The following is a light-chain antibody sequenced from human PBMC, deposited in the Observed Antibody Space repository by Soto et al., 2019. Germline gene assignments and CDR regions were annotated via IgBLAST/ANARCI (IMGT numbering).Light chain of an antibody. CDR1: QDINNW. Sequence: DIQMTQSPSSVSASVGDRVTITCRASQDINNWLAWYQQKPGKTPKLLIYAASTLQSGVPSRFSGSGSGTDFTLTISSLQPEDFATYSCQQANSFQLTFGGGTRVEIK. CDR2: AAS. J-gene: IGKJ4*01. V-gene: IGKV1-12*01. CDR3: QQANSFQLT.